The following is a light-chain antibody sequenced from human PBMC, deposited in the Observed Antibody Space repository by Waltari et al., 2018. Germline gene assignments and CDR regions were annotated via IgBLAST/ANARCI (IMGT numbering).Light chain of an antibody. CDR3: ATWDDSLSGPEV. V-gene: IGLV1-47*01. CDR2: RNN. Sequence: QSALTQPPSASGTPGQRVTISCSGSSSNIGHNYVYWYKQFPGTAPKLLIYRNNRRPSGVPDRFSGSKSGTSASLAISGLRSEDEADYYCATWDDSLSGPEVFGGGTKLTVL. J-gene: IGLJ3*02. CDR1: SSNIGHNY.